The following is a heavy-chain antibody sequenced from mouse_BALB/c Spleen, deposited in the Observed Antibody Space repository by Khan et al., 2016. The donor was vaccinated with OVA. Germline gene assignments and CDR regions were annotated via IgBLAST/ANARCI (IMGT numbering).Heavy chain of an antibody. Sequence: QVQLKQSGPGLVAPSQSLSITCTISGFSLTNYGIHWVRQPPGKGLEWLVMIWSDGSTTYNSALKSRLTISKDNSKSQVFLKMNSLQTDHTAMYFCARQPYYHYNIMDYWGQGTSVTVSS. D-gene: IGHD2-10*01. CDR3: ARQPYYHYNIMDY. J-gene: IGHJ4*01. CDR1: GFSLTNYG. CDR2: IWSDGST. V-gene: IGHV2-6-1*01.